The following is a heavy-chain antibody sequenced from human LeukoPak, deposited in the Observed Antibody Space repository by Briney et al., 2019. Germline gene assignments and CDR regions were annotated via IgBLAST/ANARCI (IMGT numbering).Heavy chain of an antibody. V-gene: IGHV4-34*01. CDR2: INHSGST. J-gene: IGHJ5*02. D-gene: IGHD3-10*01. CDR1: GGSFSGYY. CDR3: AREVNRLLWFGDRGWFDP. Sequence: SETLSLTCAVYGGSFSGYYWSWIRQPPGKGLEWIGEINHSGSTNYNPSLKSRVTISVDTSKNQFSLKLSSVTAADTAVYYCAREVNRLLWFGDRGWFDPWGQGTLVTVSS.